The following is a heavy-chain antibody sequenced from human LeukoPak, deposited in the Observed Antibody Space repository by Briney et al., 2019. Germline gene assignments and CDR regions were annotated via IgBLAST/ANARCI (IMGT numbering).Heavy chain of an antibody. V-gene: IGHV3-49*04. Sequence: GGSLRLSCTASGFTFGDYAMSWVRQAPGKGLEWVGFIRSKAYGGTTEYAASVKGRFTISGDDSKSIAYLQMNSLKTEDTAVYYCTKYSSSHGMDVWGKGTTVTVSS. CDR3: TKYSSSHGMDV. D-gene: IGHD6-13*01. J-gene: IGHJ6*04. CDR2: IRSKAYGGTT. CDR1: GFTFGDYA.